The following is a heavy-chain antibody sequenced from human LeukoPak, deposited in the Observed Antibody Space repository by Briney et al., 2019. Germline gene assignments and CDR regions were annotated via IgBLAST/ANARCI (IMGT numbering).Heavy chain of an antibody. J-gene: IGHJ4*02. V-gene: IGHV1-18*01. CDR1: GYTFTSYG. Sequence: ASVTVSCKASGYTFTSYGISWVRQAPGQGLEWMGWISAYNGNTNYAQKLQGRVTMTTDTSTSTAYMELRSLRSDDTAVYYCASSTSSHLPPAYWGQGTLVTVSS. D-gene: IGHD2-2*01. CDR3: ASSTSSHLPPAY. CDR2: ISAYNGNT.